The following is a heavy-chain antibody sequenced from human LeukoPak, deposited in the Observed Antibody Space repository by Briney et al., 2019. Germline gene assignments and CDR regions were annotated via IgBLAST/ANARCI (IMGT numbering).Heavy chain of an antibody. CDR3: ARFGDPYWYFDL. D-gene: IGHD3-10*01. CDR1: GYTFTGYY. CDR2: INPNSGGT. J-gene: IGHJ2*01. Sequence: ASVKVSCKASGYTFTGYYMHWVRQAPGQGLEWMGWINPNSGGTNYAQKFQGRVTMTRDTSISTTYMELSRMRSDDTAVYYCARFGDPYWYFDLWGRGTLVTVSS. V-gene: IGHV1-2*02.